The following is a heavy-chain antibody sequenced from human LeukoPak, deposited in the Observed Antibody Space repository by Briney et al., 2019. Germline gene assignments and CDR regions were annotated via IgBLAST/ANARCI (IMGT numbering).Heavy chain of an antibody. J-gene: IGHJ4*02. D-gene: IGHD3-3*01. V-gene: IGHV3-48*01. Sequence: PGGSLRLSCAASGFTFSSHTMNWVRQAPGKGLEWVSYIGSSSSTIYYADSVKGRFTISRDNSKNTLYLQMNSLRAEDTAVYYCAGVRFLEWLWDYWGQGTLVTVSS. CDR3: AGVRFLEWLWDY. CDR2: IGSSSSTI. CDR1: GFTFSSHT.